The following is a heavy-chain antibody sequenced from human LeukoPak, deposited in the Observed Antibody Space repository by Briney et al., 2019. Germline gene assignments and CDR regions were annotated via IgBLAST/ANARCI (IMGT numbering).Heavy chain of an antibody. V-gene: IGHV3-21*01. D-gene: IGHD2-8*02. Sequence: GGSLRLSCAASGFTFSSYSMNWVRQAPGKGLEWVSSISSSSSYIYYADSVKGRFTISRDNAKNSLYLQMNSLRAEDTAVYYCAKDGSWSCTDWGQGTLVTVSS. CDR1: GFTFSSYS. CDR3: AKDGSWSCTD. CDR2: ISSSSSYI. J-gene: IGHJ4*02.